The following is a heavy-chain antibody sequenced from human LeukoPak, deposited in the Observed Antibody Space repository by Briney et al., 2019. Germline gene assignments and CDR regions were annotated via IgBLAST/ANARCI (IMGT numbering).Heavy chain of an antibody. CDR2: ISSSSSYI. D-gene: IGHD3/OR15-3a*01. CDR3: ARGGGRLGLDFDY. CDR1: GFTFSSYS. V-gene: IGHV3-21*01. Sequence: GGSLRLSCAASGFTFSSYSMNWVRQAPGKGLEWVSSISSSSSYIYYADSVKGRFTISRDNSKNTLYLQMGSLRAEDMAVYYCARGGGRLGLDFDYWGQGTLVTVSS. J-gene: IGHJ4*02.